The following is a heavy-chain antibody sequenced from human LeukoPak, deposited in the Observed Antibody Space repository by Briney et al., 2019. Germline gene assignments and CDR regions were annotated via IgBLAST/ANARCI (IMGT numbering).Heavy chain of an antibody. CDR1: GFTFSSYG. D-gene: IGHD3-3*01. J-gene: IGHJ6*03. V-gene: IGHV3-30*02. CDR2: IRYDGGNK. CDR3: AKVGSTHYDFCSGSYYYYYMDV. Sequence: GGSLRLSCAASGFTFSSYGMHWVRQAPGKGLEWVAFIRYDGGNKYYADSVKGRFTISGDNSKNTLYLQMNNLRAEDTAVYYCAKVGSTHYDFCSGSYYYYYMDVWGKGTTVTVSS.